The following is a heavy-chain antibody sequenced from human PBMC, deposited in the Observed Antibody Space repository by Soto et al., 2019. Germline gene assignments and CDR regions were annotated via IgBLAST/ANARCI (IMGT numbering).Heavy chain of an antibody. CDR3: ARSQGSSTSLEIYYYYYYGMDV. D-gene: IGHD2-2*01. V-gene: IGHV1-69*01. CDR2: IIPISDTT. CDR1: GGTFSSYA. Sequence: QVQLVQSGAEVQKPGSSVKVSCKASGGTFSSYAISWVRQAPGQGLEWMGEIIPISDTTNYAQKFQGRVTITADESTSTAYMELSSLRSEDTAVYYCARSQGSSTSLEIYYYYYYGMDVWGQGTTVTVSS. J-gene: IGHJ6*02.